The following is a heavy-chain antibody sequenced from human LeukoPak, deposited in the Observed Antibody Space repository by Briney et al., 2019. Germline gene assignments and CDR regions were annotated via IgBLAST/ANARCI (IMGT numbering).Heavy chain of an antibody. V-gene: IGHV4-34*01. Sequence: SETLSLTCAVYGGSFSGYYWSWIRQPPGKGLEWIGEINHSGSTNYNPSLKSRVTISVGTSKNQFSLKLSSVTAADTAVYYCARKLRFLEWLPFDYWGQGTLVTVSS. CDR2: INHSGST. CDR3: ARKLRFLEWLPFDY. D-gene: IGHD3-3*01. J-gene: IGHJ4*02. CDR1: GGSFSGYY.